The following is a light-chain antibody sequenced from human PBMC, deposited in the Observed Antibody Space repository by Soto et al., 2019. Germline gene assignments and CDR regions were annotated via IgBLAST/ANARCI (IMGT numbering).Light chain of an antibody. CDR3: QQYGGSPWT. CDR2: AAS. J-gene: IGKJ1*01. CDR1: QSVSVNS. Sequence: EIVLTQSPGTLSLSPGERATLSCRASQSVSVNSLAWYQQKGGQAPRLLIYAASTRATGVPDRFSGTGSGTDFALTIRRLETDDFAVFYCQQYGGSPWTFGQGTKVEIK. V-gene: IGKV3-20*01.